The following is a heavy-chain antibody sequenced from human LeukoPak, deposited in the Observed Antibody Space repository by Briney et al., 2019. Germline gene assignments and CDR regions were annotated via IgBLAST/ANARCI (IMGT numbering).Heavy chain of an antibody. Sequence: SQTLSLTCTLSGGSISSYSWSCIRQPPEKRLEWIGYISNSVSTNYTPSLTRLVTTSEDTPKNQFSLKLSSVTAADTAVYYCARVVRAVAGIRGYFDYWGQGTLVTVSS. J-gene: IGHJ4*02. CDR2: ISNSVST. D-gene: IGHD6-19*01. CDR3: ARVVRAVAGIRGYFDY. V-gene: IGHV4-59*12. CDR1: GGSISSYS.